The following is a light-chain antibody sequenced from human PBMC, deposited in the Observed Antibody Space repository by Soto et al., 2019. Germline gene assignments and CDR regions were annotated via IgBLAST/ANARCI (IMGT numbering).Light chain of an antibody. J-gene: IGKJ2*01. V-gene: IGKV3-11*01. CDR3: HQRSNWPPYT. Sequence: EIVLTQSPATLSLSPGDRATLSCRASQSVSSYLAWYQQKPGQAPRLLIYGASNRATGIPARFSGSGSGTDFTLTISSLEPEDFAVYYCHQRSNWPPYTFGQGTKLEIK. CDR2: GAS. CDR1: QSVSSY.